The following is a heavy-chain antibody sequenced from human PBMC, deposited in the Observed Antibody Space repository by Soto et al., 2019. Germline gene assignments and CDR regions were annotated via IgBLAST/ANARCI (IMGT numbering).Heavy chain of an antibody. Sequence: ASVKVSCKASGYTFTSYAMHWVRQAPGQRLEWMGWINAGNGNTKYSQKFQGRVTITRDTSASTAYMELSSLRSEDTAVYYCARDITMVRGVINSGMDVWGQGTTVTVSS. CDR2: INAGNGNT. D-gene: IGHD3-10*01. V-gene: IGHV1-3*01. J-gene: IGHJ6*02. CDR3: ARDITMVRGVINSGMDV. CDR1: GYTFTSYA.